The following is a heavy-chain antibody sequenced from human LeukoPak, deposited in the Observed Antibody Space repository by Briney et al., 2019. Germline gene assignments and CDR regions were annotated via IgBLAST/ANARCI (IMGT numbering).Heavy chain of an antibody. CDR3: ARGGHRMVVVGDYFDY. D-gene: IGHD3-22*01. V-gene: IGHV3-33*01. CDR1: GFTSNAYG. Sequence: PGGSLRLSCAMSGFTSNAYGIHWVRQAPGKGLEWVAVIWFDTRTKYHADSVKGRFTISRDTSKNTVYLQMDSLRAEDTAVYYCARGGHRMVVVGDYFDYWGQGTLVTVSS. CDR2: IWFDTRTK. J-gene: IGHJ4*02.